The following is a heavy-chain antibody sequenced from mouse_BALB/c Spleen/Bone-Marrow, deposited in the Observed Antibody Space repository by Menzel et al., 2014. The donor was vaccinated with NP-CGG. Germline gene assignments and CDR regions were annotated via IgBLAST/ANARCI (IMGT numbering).Heavy chain of an antibody. Sequence: VQLQQSGPELVKPGASMKISCKASGYSFTGYTMNWVKQSHGKNLEWIGLINPYNGGTGYNQKFKGKATLTVDKSSSTAYMELLSLTSEDSAVYYCARGSFYDGYYEGYAMDYWGQGTSVTVSS. V-gene: IGHV1-18*01. J-gene: IGHJ4*01. D-gene: IGHD2-3*01. CDR1: GYSFTGYT. CDR3: ARGSFYDGYYEGYAMDY. CDR2: INPYNGGT.